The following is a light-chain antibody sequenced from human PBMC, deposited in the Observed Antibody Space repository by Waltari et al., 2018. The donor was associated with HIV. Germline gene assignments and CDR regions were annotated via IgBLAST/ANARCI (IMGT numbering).Light chain of an antibody. Sequence: SYELTRPPSVSVSPGQTATITCSGDKLGDKYASWYQQKPGQSPVLVIYQDNKRPSGIPERFSGSNSGNTATLTISGTQAVDEADYYCQAWDSNAPVFGGGTKLTVL. CDR3: QAWDSNAPV. CDR1: KLGDKY. V-gene: IGLV3-1*01. J-gene: IGLJ2*01. CDR2: QDN.